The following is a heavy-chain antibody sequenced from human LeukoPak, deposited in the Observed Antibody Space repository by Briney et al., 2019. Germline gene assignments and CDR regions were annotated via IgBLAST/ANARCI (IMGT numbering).Heavy chain of an antibody. D-gene: IGHD2-8*01. J-gene: IGHJ6*04. CDR1: GGTFSSYA. V-gene: IGHV1-69*06. CDR2: IIPIFGTA. CDR3: ARDKWPSYYYYGMDV. Sequence: ASLKVACKAAGGTFSSYAIGWGRQAPGHGLDWIGAIIPIFGTANYAQKFQGRVTITADKSTSTAYMELSSLRSEDTAVYYCARDKWPSYYYYGMDVWGKGTTVTVSS.